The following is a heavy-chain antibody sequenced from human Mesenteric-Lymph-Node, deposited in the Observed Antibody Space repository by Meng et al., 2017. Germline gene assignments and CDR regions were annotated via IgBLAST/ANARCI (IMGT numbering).Heavy chain of an antibody. J-gene: IGHJ4*02. D-gene: IGHD1-26*01. V-gene: IGHV3-30*01. Sequence: GGSLRLSCAASGFTFSSYAMHWVRQAPGKGLEWVAVISYDGSNKYYADSVKGRFTISRDNSKNTLYLQMNSLRAEDTAVYYCARDRVIVGATFDYWGQGTLVTVSS. CDR1: GFTFSSYA. CDR3: ARDRVIVGATFDY. CDR2: ISYDGSNK.